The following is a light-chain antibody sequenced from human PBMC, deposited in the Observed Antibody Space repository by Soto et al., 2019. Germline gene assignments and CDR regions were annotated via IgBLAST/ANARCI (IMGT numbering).Light chain of an antibody. V-gene: IGKV4-1*01. J-gene: IGKJ1*01. Sequence: EILMTQSPATLSVSPWDRATLSCRASQSVSIDLAWYQQKPGQPPKLLIYWASTRESGVPDRFSGSGSGTDFTLTISSLQAEDVAVYYCQQYYSTPHTFGQGTKVDIK. CDR1: QSVSID. CDR2: WAS. CDR3: QQYYSTPHT.